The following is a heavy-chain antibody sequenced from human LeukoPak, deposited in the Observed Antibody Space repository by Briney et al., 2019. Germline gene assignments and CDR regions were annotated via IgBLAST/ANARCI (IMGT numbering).Heavy chain of an antibody. J-gene: IGHJ5*02. CDR2: IKQDGSEK. CDR3: ARRGYFEFWSGYFQRLEGWFDP. Sequence: LAGGSLRLSCAASGFRFSTYWMSWVRQAPGKGLEWVANIKQDGSEKYYVDSVKGRFTVSRDNAKNSLYLEMNSLRAEDTAVYYCARRGYFEFWSGYFQRLEGWFDPLGQGTLVTVSS. D-gene: IGHD3-3*01. CDR1: GFRFSTYW. V-gene: IGHV3-7*01.